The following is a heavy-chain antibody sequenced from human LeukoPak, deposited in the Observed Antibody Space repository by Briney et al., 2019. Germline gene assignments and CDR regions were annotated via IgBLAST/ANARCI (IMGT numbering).Heavy chain of an antibody. Sequence: SETLSLTCTVSGYSISSGYYWGWIRQPPGKGLEWIGSIYHSGSTYYNPSLKSRVTISVDTSKNQFSLKLSSVTAADTAVYYCARGRRGGMRSSSWDRAYYYYYMDVWGKGTTVTVSS. CDR1: GYSISSGYY. V-gene: IGHV4-38-2*02. CDR3: ARGRRGGMRSSSWDRAYYYYYMDV. J-gene: IGHJ6*03. CDR2: IYHSGST. D-gene: IGHD6-13*01.